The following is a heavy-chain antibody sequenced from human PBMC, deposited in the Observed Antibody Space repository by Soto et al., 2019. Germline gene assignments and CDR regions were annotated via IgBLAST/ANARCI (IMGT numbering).Heavy chain of an antibody. Sequence: GGSLRLSCAASGFTFSSYAMSWVCQAPGKGLEWVSGISSSGDNTYYADSVRGRFTISRDNSKNILYLQMHSLRAEDTAVYYCAKDRDYADYRPDSWGQGTLVTVSS. CDR1: GFTFSSYA. J-gene: IGHJ5*01. D-gene: IGHD4-17*01. CDR2: ISSSGDNT. V-gene: IGHV3-23*01. CDR3: AKDRDYADYRPDS.